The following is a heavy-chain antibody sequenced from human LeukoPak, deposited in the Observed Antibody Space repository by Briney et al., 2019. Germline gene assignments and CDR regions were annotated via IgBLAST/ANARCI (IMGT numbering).Heavy chain of an antibody. CDR1: GFTVSTSV. CDR2: ISFDGTTK. Sequence: PGNSLRLSCAASGFTVSTSVMHWVRQAPGKGLDWAAIISFDGTTKYYADSVKGRFTISRDNSKNTLYLQMNSLRAEDTAVYYCARPTYSSGWAIYYFDYWGQGTLVTVSS. J-gene: IGHJ4*02. CDR3: ARPTYSSGWAIYYFDY. D-gene: IGHD6-19*01. V-gene: IGHV3-30*03.